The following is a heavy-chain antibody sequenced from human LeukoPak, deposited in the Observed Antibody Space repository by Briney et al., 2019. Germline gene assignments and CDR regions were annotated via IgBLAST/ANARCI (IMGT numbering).Heavy chain of an antibody. CDR3: TTYITGGYYYYYYGMDV. J-gene: IGHJ6*04. V-gene: IGHV3-15*01. CDR2: IKSKTDGGTT. D-gene: IGHD3-10*01. CDR1: GFTFSNAW. Sequence: RPGGSLRLSCAASGFTFSNAWMSWVRQAPGKGLEWVGRIKSKTDGGTTDYAAPVKGRFTISRDDSKNTLYLQMNSLKTEDTAVYYCTTYITGGYYYYYYGMDVWGKGTTVTVSS.